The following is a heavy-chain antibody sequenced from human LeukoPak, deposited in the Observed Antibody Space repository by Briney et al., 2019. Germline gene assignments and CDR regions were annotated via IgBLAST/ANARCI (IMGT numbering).Heavy chain of an antibody. Sequence: ASVKVSCKASGYTFTSYGISWVRQAPGQGLEWMGWISAYNGNTNYAQKLQGRVTMTTDTSTSTAYMELRSLRSDDTAVYYCARSEEYVDWLSTFDYWGQGTLVTVSS. D-gene: IGHD3-9*01. V-gene: IGHV1-18*01. CDR3: ARSEEYVDWLSTFDY. CDR1: GYTFTSYG. J-gene: IGHJ4*02. CDR2: ISAYNGNT.